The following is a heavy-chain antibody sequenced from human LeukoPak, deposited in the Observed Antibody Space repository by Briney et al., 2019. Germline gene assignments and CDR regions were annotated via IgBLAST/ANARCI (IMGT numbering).Heavy chain of an antibody. CDR3: ARLVGGYSYRN. Sequence: NPSETLSLTCTVSGGSISSSSYYWGWIRQPPGKGLEWIGSIYYSGSTYYNPSLKSRVTISVDTSKNQFSLKLSSVAAADTAVYYCARLVGGYSYRNWGQGTLVTVSS. J-gene: IGHJ4*02. V-gene: IGHV4-39*01. CDR2: IYYSGST. CDR1: GGSISSSSYY. D-gene: IGHD5-18*01.